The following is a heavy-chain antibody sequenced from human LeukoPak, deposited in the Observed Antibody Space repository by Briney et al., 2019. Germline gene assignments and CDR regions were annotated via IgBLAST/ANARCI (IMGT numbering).Heavy chain of an antibody. J-gene: IGHJ6*02. V-gene: IGHV4-4*02. Sequence: SETLSLTCAVSGGSISSSNWWSWVRQPPGKGLEWIGEIYHSGSTNYNPSLKSRVTISVDKSKNQFSLKLSSVTTADTAVYYCARVKRLKPFYGMDVWGQGTTVTVSS. D-gene: IGHD3-16*01. CDR3: ARVKRLKPFYGMDV. CDR1: GGSISSSNW. CDR2: IYHSGST.